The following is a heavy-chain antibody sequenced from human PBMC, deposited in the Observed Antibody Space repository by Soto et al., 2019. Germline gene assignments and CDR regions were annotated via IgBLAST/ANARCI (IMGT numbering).Heavy chain of an antibody. Sequence: ASVKVSCKASGYTFTGYYMHWVRQAPGQGLEWMGWINPNSGGTNYAQKFQGRVTMTRDTSISTAYMELSRLRSDDTAVYYCERDREYSYGYAYWGPGTLVTVSS. V-gene: IGHV1-2*02. J-gene: IGHJ4*02. D-gene: IGHD5-18*01. CDR1: GYTFTGYY. CDR2: INPNSGGT. CDR3: ERDREYSYGYAY.